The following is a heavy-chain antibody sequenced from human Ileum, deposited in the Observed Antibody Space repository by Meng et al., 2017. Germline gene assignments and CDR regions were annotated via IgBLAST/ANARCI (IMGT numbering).Heavy chain of an antibody. CDR1: GGSISSSNW. Sequence: QVQQQESGPGLGKPSGTLSLPCAGSGGSISSSNWWSWVRQPPGKGLEWIGEIYHSGSTNYNPSLKSRVTISVDKSKNQFYLKLSSVTAADTAVYYCARYILRWGYYFDYWGQGTLVTVSS. D-gene: IGHD4-23*01. CDR2: IYHSGST. J-gene: IGHJ4*02. V-gene: IGHV4-4*02. CDR3: ARYILRWGYYFDY.